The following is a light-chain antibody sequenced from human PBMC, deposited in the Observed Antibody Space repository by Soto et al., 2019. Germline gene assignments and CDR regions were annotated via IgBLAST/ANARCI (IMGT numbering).Light chain of an antibody. J-gene: IGLJ3*02. Sequence: QSALAQPTSAVGSPGQSITISSPGTASDVGFDDLSWCQQRPGKAPKLIIYDVNKQPSGVPDRFSGSKSGNTASLTVSGLQAEDEADYYCFSYGGDKNVVFGGGTK. CDR2: DVN. CDR3: FSYGGDKNVV. V-gene: IGLV2-8*01. CDR1: ASDVGFDD.